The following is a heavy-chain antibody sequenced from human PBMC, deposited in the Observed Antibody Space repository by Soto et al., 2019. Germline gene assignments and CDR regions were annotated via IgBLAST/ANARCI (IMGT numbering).Heavy chain of an antibody. CDR1: GGTFRADA. CDR2: IIPRFGSA. D-gene: IGHD2-21*01. J-gene: IGHJ4*02. CDR3: ARRSCGADCYADAHYLAY. V-gene: IGHV1-69*01. Sequence: QAQLLQSASEIARPGSSVRISCNVSGGTFRADALSWVRQAPGQGPEWMGGIIPRFGSAKYAQKFKDRLSISADESTNTVHLEFTNLRSDDTAVYYCARRSCGADCYADAHYLAYWGQGTLVTVSS.